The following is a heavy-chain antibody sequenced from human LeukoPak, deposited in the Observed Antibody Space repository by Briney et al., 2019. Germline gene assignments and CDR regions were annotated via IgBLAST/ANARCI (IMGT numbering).Heavy chain of an antibody. D-gene: IGHD2-2*01. CDR3: YALGYCSSTSCYGGDDAFDI. J-gene: IGHJ3*02. V-gene: IGHV1-8*01. CDR1: GYTFTSYD. Sequence: ASVKVSCKASGYTFTSYDINWVRQATGQGLEWMGWMNPNSGNTGYAQKFQGRVTMTRNTSISTAYMELSSLRSEDTAVYYCYALGYCSSTSCYGGDDAFDIWGQGTMVTVSS. CDR2: MNPNSGNT.